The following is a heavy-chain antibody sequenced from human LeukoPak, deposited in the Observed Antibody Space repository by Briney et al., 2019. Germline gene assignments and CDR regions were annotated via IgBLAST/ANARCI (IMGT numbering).Heavy chain of an antibody. V-gene: IGHV3-7*01. CDR3: ARDRRARADGVVFDY. D-gene: IGHD2-15*01. Sequence: PGGSLRLSCAASGFTFSNYWMSWVRQPPGKGLEWVAHIKPDGSEKYYVDSVKGRFTISRDNAKNSLYLQMNSLRAEDTAVYYCARDRRARADGVVFDYWGQGTLVTVSS. CDR2: IKPDGSEK. J-gene: IGHJ4*02. CDR1: GFTFSNYW.